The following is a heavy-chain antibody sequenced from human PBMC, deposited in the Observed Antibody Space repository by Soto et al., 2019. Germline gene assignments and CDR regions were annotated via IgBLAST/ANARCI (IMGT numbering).Heavy chain of an antibody. D-gene: IGHD3-10*01. CDR2: SSAHNGNT. CDR3: ARGRYGEY. Sequence: QVHLVQTGAEVKKPGASVKVSCKASGYTFTSYGITWVRQAPGQGLEWMGWSSAHNGNTDYAQKPQGRVIVTRDTSTSPDYMEPRGLISDDPAVYYCARGRYGEYWGQGALVTVSS. J-gene: IGHJ4*02. CDR1: GYTFTSYG. V-gene: IGHV1-18*01.